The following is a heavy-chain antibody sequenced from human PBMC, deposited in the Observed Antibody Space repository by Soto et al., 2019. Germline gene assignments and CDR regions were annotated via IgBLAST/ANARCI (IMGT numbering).Heavy chain of an antibody. CDR3: ARKYSGYDYYYYGMDV. CDR1: GFTFDDYA. J-gene: IGHJ6*02. Sequence: EVQLVESGGGLVQPGRSLRLSCAASGFTFDDYAMHWVRQAPGKGLEWVSGISWNSGSIGYADSVKGRFTISRDNAKNXLYLQMNSLRAEDTALYYCARKYSGYDYYYYGMDVWGQGTTVTVSS. D-gene: IGHD5-12*01. CDR2: ISWNSGSI. V-gene: IGHV3-9*01.